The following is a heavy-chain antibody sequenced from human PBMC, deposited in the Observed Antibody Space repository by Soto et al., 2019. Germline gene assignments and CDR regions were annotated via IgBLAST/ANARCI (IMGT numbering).Heavy chain of an antibody. CDR3: ARARLGYCSGGSCYSIHY. D-gene: IGHD2-15*01. J-gene: IGHJ4*02. Sequence: GGSLRLSCAASGFSFSSYAMSWVRQAPGKGLEWVSSISGGSNTYYADSVKGRFTISRDNSKNTLFLQMNSLRSEDTAVYYCARARLGYCSGGSCYSIHYWGQGTLVTVSS. V-gene: IGHV3-23*01. CDR2: ISGGSNT. CDR1: GFSFSSYA.